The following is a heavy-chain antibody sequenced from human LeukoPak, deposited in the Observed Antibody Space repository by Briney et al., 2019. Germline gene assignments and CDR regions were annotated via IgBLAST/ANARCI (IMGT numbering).Heavy chain of an antibody. CDR2: IDSSSSYI. J-gene: IGHJ3*02. CDR3: ARPGITGTMGYRAFDI. Sequence: GGSLRLSCAASGFTFSSYSINWVRQAPGKGLEWVSSIDSSSSYIYYADSVQGRFTISRDNAKNSVFLQMNSLRVEDTAVYYCARPGITGTMGYRAFDIWGQGTRVTVSS. D-gene: IGHD1-7*01. V-gene: IGHV3-21*01. CDR1: GFTFSSYS.